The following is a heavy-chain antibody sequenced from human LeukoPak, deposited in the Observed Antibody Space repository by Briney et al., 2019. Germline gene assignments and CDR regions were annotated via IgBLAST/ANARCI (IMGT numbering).Heavy chain of an antibody. Sequence: GGSLRLSCAASGFTFSRNSMHWVRQVPGKGLEWVALIWYDGSYKYYADSVKGRFTISRDNSKNTLYLQMNSLRAEDTAVYYCAREYYDSSDYPRQHYFDYWGQGTLVTVSS. CDR3: AREYYDSSDYPRQHYFDY. J-gene: IGHJ4*02. CDR2: IWYDGSYK. D-gene: IGHD3-22*01. CDR1: GFTFSRNS. V-gene: IGHV3-33*08.